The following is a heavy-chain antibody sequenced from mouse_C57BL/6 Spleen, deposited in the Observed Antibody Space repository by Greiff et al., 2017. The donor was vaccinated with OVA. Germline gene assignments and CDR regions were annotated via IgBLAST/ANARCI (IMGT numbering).Heavy chain of an antibody. D-gene: IGHD2-1*01. J-gene: IGHJ4*01. CDR1: GYTFTSYW. V-gene: IGHV1-55*01. Sequence: QVQLQQPGAELVKPGASVKMSCKASGYTFTSYWITWVKQRPGQGLEWIGDIYPGSGSTNYNEKFKSKATLTVDTSSSTAYMQLSSLTSEDSAVYYCARESGADYGNYVRDYYAMDYWGQGTSVTVSS. CDR2: IYPGSGST. CDR3: ARESGADYGNYVRDYYAMDY.